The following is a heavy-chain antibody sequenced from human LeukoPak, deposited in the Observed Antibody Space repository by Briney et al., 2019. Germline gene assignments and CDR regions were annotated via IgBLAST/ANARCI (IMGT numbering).Heavy chain of an antibody. Sequence: PGGSLRLSCVTSGFNFNTYAMTWVRQAPGKGLEWVSVISASGDATNYADSVKGRFTTSRDNFKNTLFLHMNRLRADDTAVYYCTKDYKAEDWGQGTLVTVSS. J-gene: IGHJ4*02. CDR3: TKDYKAED. CDR1: GFNFNTYA. V-gene: IGHV3-23*01. CDR2: ISASGDAT. D-gene: IGHD1-1*01.